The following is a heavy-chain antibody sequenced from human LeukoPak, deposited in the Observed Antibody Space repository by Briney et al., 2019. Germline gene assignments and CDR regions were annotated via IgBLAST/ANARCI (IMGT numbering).Heavy chain of an antibody. V-gene: IGHV3-7*02. CDR1: GFTFSSCW. CDR2: IKQDGNEK. CDR3: ARLMGERSLFDY. J-gene: IGHJ4*02. Sequence: GGSLRLSCAASGFTFSSCWMTWVRQAPGRGLEWVANIKQDGNEKYYVDSVKGRFSISRDNAKNSVYLQMNSLRTEDTAVYYCARLMGERSLFDYWGQGVLVTVSS. D-gene: IGHD1-26*01.